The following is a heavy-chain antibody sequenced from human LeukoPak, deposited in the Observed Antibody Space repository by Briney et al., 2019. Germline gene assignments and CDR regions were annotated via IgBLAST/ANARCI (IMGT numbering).Heavy chain of an antibody. V-gene: IGHV4-39*01. Sequence: SETLSLTCTVSGDSISSSNYYWGWIRQPPGKGLGWIGSIYYSGSTYYNPSIKSRVTISVDTSKNQFSLKLSSVTAADTAVYYCARRRGGYPFDYWRQGTLVTVSS. D-gene: IGHD2-15*01. CDR3: ARRRGGYPFDY. CDR2: IYYSGST. CDR1: GDSISSSNYY. J-gene: IGHJ4*02.